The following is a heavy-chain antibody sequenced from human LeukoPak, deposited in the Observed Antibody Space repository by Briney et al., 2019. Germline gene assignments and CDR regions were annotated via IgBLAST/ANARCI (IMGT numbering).Heavy chain of an antibody. D-gene: IGHD2-15*01. V-gene: IGHV4-34*01. Sequence: SETLSLTCAVYGGSFSGYYWSWIRQPPGKGLEWIGEINHSGSTNYDPSLKSRVTISVDTSKNQFSLKLSSVTAADTAVYYCARATTFVVVVAARSGRDWFDPWGQGTLVTVSS. CDR2: INHSGST. CDR3: ARATTFVVVVAARSGRDWFDP. J-gene: IGHJ5*02. CDR1: GGSFSGYY.